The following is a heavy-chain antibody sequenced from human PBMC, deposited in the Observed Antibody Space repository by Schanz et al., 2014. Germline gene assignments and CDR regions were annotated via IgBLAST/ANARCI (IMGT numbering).Heavy chain of an antibody. CDR1: GYTFNNYT. V-gene: IGHV1-69*02. CDR3: TRLRRADPNGFDV. Sequence: QVLQVQSGSELKKPGTSVKVSCKASGYTFNNYTYVMIWVRQAPGQGLEWLGRIMPLRGIGNNAWKFQDRLTITADKSMNITYMELSSLGTEDTAVYYCTRLRRADPNGFDVWGQGTTVTVSS. CDR2: IMPLRGIG. J-gene: IGHJ6*02. D-gene: IGHD6-19*01.